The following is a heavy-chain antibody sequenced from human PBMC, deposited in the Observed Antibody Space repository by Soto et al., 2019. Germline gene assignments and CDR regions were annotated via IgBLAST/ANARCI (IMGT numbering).Heavy chain of an antibody. J-gene: IGHJ6*02. CDR1: GYTFTSYD. V-gene: IGHV1-8*01. CDR3: ARGEYSSSWYEIARYYYYYGMDV. Sequence: GASVKVSCKASGYTFTSYDINWVRQATGQGLEWMGWMNPNSGNTGYAQKFQGRVTMTRNTSISTAYMELSSLRSEDTAVYYCARGEYSSSWYEIARYYYYYGMDVWGQGTTVTVSS. D-gene: IGHD6-13*01. CDR2: MNPNSGNT.